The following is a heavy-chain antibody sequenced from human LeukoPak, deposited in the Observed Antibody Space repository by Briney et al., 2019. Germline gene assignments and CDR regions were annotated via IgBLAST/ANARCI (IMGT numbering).Heavy chain of an antibody. V-gene: IGHV3-74*01. CDR2: INRDGTET. Sequence: GGSLRLSCAASGFTFSNYWMHWVRQAPGKGLVWVSTINRDGTETTYADSVKGRFTISRDNAKHTLYLQMDSLRAEDTALYYCARRHSSGWYEIDVWGQGTMLTVSS. CDR3: ARRHSSGWYEIDV. CDR1: GFTFSNYW. D-gene: IGHD6-19*01. J-gene: IGHJ3*01.